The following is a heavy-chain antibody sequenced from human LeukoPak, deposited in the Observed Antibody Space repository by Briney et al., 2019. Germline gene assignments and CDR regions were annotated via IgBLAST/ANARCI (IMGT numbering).Heavy chain of an antibody. CDR1: GGSFSGYY. Sequence: SETLSLTCAVYGGSFSGYYWSWIRQPPGKGLEWIGEINHSGSTNYNPSLKSRVTISVDTSKSQFSLKLSSVTAADTAVYYCARDAIGSGSTDYWGQGTLVTVSS. CDR2: INHSGST. D-gene: IGHD3-10*01. J-gene: IGHJ4*02. CDR3: ARDAIGSGSTDY. V-gene: IGHV4-34*01.